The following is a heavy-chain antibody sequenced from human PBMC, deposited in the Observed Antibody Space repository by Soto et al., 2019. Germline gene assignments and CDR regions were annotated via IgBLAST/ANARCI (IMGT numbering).Heavy chain of an antibody. J-gene: IGHJ4*02. CDR2: INSDGSST. CDR3: ERRSCSGGDCYHVDY. D-gene: IGHD2-15*01. CDR1: GVTFSSYW. Sequence: GGSLRLSCAASGVTFSSYWMHWVRQAPGKGLVWVSRINSDGSSTTYADSVKGRFTISRDNAKNTLYLQMNSLRAEDTAVYYCERRSCSGGDCYHVDYWGQGTLVTVSS. V-gene: IGHV3-74*01.